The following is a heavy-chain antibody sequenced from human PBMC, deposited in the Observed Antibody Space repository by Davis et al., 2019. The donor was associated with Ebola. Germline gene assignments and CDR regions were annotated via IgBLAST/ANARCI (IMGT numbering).Heavy chain of an antibody. V-gene: IGHV3-30*18. J-gene: IGHJ4*02. D-gene: IGHD3/OR15-3a*01. Sequence: GESLKISCAASGFTFSSYGMHWVRQAPGKGLEWVAVISYDGSNKYYADSVKGRFTISRDNSKNTLYLQMNSLRAEDTAVYYCAKGNVMGTGSYWGQGTLVTVSS. CDR2: ISYDGSNK. CDR1: GFTFSSYG. CDR3: AKGNVMGTGSY.